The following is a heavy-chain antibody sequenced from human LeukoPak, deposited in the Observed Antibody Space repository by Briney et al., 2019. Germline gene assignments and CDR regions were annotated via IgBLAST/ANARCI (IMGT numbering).Heavy chain of an antibody. Sequence: GGSLRLSCAASGFTFSSYGMHWVRQAPGKGLEGVAVISYDGSNKYYADSVKGRFTISRDNSKNTLYLQMNSLRAEDTAVYYCAKDRGYDLGPDYWGQGTLVTVSS. CDR2: ISYDGSNK. CDR1: GFTFSSYG. V-gene: IGHV3-30*18. D-gene: IGHD5-12*01. J-gene: IGHJ4*02. CDR3: AKDRGYDLGPDY.